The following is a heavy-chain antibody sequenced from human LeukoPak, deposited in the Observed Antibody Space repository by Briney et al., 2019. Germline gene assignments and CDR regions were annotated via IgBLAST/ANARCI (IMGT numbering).Heavy chain of an antibody. D-gene: IGHD7-27*01. CDR3: ARERTGEDDYFDY. V-gene: IGHV4-38-2*02. CDR1: GYSISSGYY. CDR2: IYHSGST. J-gene: IGHJ4*02. Sequence: PSETLSLTCAVSGYSISSGYYWGWIRQPPGKGLEWIGSIYHSGSTYYNPSLKSRVTISVDTSKNQFSLKLSSVTAADTAVYYCARERTGEDDYFDYWGQGTLVTVSS.